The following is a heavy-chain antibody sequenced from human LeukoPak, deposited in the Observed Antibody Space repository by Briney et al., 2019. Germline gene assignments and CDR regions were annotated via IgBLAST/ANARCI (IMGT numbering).Heavy chain of an antibody. Sequence: VASVNVSCKASGYTFTSYGISWVRQAPGQGLEWMGWISAYNGNTNYAQKLQGRVTMTTDTSTSTAYMELRSLRSDDTAVYYCARATHSGHFDYWGQGTLVTVSS. V-gene: IGHV1-18*01. CDR3: ARATHSGHFDY. CDR1: GYTFTSYG. D-gene: IGHD6-19*01. CDR2: ISAYNGNT. J-gene: IGHJ4*02.